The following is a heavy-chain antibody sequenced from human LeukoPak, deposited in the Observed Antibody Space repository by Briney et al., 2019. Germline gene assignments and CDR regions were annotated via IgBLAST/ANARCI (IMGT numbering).Heavy chain of an antibody. V-gene: IGHV3-30-3*01. CDR3: ARDLSDGDSQSPDY. Sequence: PGGSLRLSCAASGFTFSSYAMHWVRQAPGKGLEWVAVISYDGSNKYYADSVKGRFTISRDNSKNTLYLQMNSLRAEDTAVYYCARDLSDGDSQSPDYWGQGTLVTVPS. CDR1: GFTFSSYA. D-gene: IGHD4-17*01. CDR2: ISYDGSNK. J-gene: IGHJ4*02.